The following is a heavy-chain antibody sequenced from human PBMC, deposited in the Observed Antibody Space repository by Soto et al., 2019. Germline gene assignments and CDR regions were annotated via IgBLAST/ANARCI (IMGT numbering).Heavy chain of an antibody. V-gene: IGHV4-31*03. CDR1: GGSISSGGYY. Sequence: QVQLQESGPGLVKPSQTLSLTCTVSGGSISSGGYYWRWIRQHPGKALEWTGHIYYSGSTFYNPSLKSRVTISVDTCKNQFSLKLSSVTAADTAVYYCARVWRGSSPYFDDWGQGTLVTVSS. J-gene: IGHJ4*02. CDR2: IYYSGST. CDR3: ARVWRGSSPYFDD. D-gene: IGHD6-6*01.